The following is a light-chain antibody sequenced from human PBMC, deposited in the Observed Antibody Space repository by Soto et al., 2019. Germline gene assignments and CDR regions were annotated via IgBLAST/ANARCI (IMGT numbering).Light chain of an antibody. CDR1: SSNIGSNY. CDR3: AAWDDSLSGLRVV. Sequence: QPVLTQPPSASGTPGQRVTISYSGSSSNIGSNYVYWYQQLPGTAPKLIIYRNNQRPSGVPDRFSGSKSGTSASLAISGLRSEDEADYYCAAWDDSLSGLRVVFGGGTKLTVL. CDR2: RNN. V-gene: IGLV1-47*01. J-gene: IGLJ2*01.